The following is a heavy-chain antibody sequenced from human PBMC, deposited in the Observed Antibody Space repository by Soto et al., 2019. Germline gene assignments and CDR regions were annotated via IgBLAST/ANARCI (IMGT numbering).Heavy chain of an antibody. V-gene: IGHV1-2*04. CDR1: GYIFTGYY. D-gene: IGHD6-19*01. CDR2: INPNNGDT. Sequence: GASVKVSCKASGYIFTGYYMHWVRQAPGQGLEWMGWINPNNGDTTYTQKFQGWVTMTRDTSISTAYMELSRLRSDDTAVYYCATSRISIAVAGETEYYFDYWGQGTLVTVSS. CDR3: ATSRISIAVAGETEYYFDY. J-gene: IGHJ4*02.